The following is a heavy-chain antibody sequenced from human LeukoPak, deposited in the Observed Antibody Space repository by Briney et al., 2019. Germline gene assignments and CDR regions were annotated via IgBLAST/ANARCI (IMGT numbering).Heavy chain of an antibody. D-gene: IGHD3-10*01. V-gene: IGHV1-2*02. J-gene: IGHJ4*02. CDR3: ARDWGQYYYGSGSYYKYYYFDY. CDR2: INPNSGGT. Sequence: ASVKVSCKASGYTFTGYYMHWVRQAPGQGLEWMGWINPNSGGTNYAQKFQGRVTMTRDTSISTAYVELSRLRSDDTAVYYCARDWGQYYYGSGSYYKYYYFDYWGQGTLVTVSS. CDR1: GYTFTGYY.